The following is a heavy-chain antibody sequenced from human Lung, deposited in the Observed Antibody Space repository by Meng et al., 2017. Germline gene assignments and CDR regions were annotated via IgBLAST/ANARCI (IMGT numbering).Heavy chain of an antibody. CDR2: IKSNTDGGTA. D-gene: IGHD1-26*01. CDR3: TWDDKAVSDY. CDR1: GFYFNNAW. V-gene: IGHV3-15*01. J-gene: IGHJ4*02. Sequence: EVALVGSGGDLVKPGGSLRLSCAASGFYFNNAWMSWVRQAPGKGLEWVGRIKSNTDGGTAEYAAPVTGRFTISRDDSKSTLYLQMSGLRIDDTGVYYCTWDDKAVSDYWGQGTLVTVSS.